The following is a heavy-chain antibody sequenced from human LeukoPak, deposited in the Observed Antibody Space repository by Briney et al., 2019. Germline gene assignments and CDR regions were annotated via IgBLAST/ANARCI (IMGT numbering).Heavy chain of an antibody. CDR1: GFTFSSYA. CDR2: ISYDGSNK. V-gene: IGHV3-30-3*01. Sequence: GGSLRLSCAASGFTFSSYAMHWVRQAPGKGLEWVAVISYDGSNKYYADSVKSRFTISRDNSKNTLYLQMNSLRAEDTAVYYCARDPSGSDDRWFDPWGQGTLVTVSS. D-gene: IGHD1-26*01. CDR3: ARDPSGSDDRWFDP. J-gene: IGHJ5*02.